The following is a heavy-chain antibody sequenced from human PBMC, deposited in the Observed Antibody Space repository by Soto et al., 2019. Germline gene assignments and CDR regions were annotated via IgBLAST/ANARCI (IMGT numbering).Heavy chain of an antibody. D-gene: IGHD1-26*01. V-gene: IGHV4-30-2*01. CDR3: AGDIWSGSYRFDY. J-gene: IGHJ4*02. CDR2: IYHSGST. CDR1: GGSISSGGYS. Sequence: SETLSLTCAVSGGSISSGGYSWSWIRQPPGKGLEWIGYIYHSGSTYYNPSVKSRVSMSIDASKNQFSLKLTSVTATDTAIHYCAGDIWSGSYRFDYWGQGTLVTVSS.